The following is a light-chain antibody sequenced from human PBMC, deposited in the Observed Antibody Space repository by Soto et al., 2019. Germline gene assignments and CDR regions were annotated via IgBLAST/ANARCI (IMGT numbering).Light chain of an antibody. J-gene: IGLJ1*01. CDR1: SSNIGAGYD. V-gene: IGLV1-40*01. CDR3: QSYDSSLSGSEV. CDR2: GNS. Sequence: QSVLTQPPSVSGAPGQRVTISCTGSSSNIGAGYDVHWYQQLPGTAPKLLIYGNSNRPSGVPDRFSGSKSGTSASLGITGLQAEDEADYYCQSYDSSLSGSEVFGTGTKLTVL.